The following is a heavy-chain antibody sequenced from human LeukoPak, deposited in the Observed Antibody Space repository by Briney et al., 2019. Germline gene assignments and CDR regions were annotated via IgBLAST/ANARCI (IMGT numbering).Heavy chain of an antibody. CDR1: GGSISSSSYY. Sequence: PSETLSLTCTVSGGSISSSSYYWGWIRQPPGKGLEWIGSIYYSGSTYYNPSLKSRVTISVDTSKNQFSLKLSSVTAADTAVYYCARLPNSRYYDSSGYYRFDYWGQGTLVTVSS. CDR2: IYYSGST. V-gene: IGHV4-39*01. J-gene: IGHJ4*02. CDR3: ARLPNSRYYDSSGYYRFDY. D-gene: IGHD3-22*01.